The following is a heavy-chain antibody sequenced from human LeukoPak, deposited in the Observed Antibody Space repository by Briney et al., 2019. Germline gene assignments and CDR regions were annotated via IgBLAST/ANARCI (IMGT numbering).Heavy chain of an antibody. Sequence: GGSLRLSCAASGFTFDDYAMSWVRQAPGKGLEWVSSINWNGGSTGYADSVKGRFTISRDNAKNSLYLQMNSLRAEDTAFYYCARGSDIVVVPASVDYWGQGALVTVSS. CDR1: GFTFDDYA. V-gene: IGHV3-20*04. J-gene: IGHJ4*02. CDR3: ARGSDIVVVPASVDY. CDR2: INWNGGST. D-gene: IGHD2-2*01.